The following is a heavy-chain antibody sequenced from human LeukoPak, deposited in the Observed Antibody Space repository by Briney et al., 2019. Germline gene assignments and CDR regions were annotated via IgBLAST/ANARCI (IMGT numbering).Heavy chain of an antibody. J-gene: IGHJ4*02. CDR1: GGSISSSSHY. V-gene: IGHV4-39*07. Sequence: SETLSLTCTVSGGSISSSSHYWGWIRQPPGKGLEWIGSMYYRGSTYHNPSLKSRVTISVDTSKNQFSLKLSSVTAADTAVYYCASWWGYDSSGYEYWGQGTLVTVSS. CDR3: ASWWGYDSSGYEY. CDR2: MYYRGST. D-gene: IGHD3-22*01.